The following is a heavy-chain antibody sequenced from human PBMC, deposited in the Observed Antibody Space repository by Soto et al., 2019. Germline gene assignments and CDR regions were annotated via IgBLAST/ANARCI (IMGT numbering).Heavy chain of an antibody. CDR1: GGSISSGGYY. CDR2: IYYSGST. V-gene: IGHV4-31*03. CDR3: ARSLTDRVYYYYYMDV. J-gene: IGHJ6*03. D-gene: IGHD4-4*01. Sequence: SETLSLTCTVSGGSISSGGYYWSWIRQHPGKGLEWIGYIYYSGSTYYNPSLKSRVTISVDTSKNQFSLKLSSVTVADTAVYYCARSLTDRVYYYYYMDVWGQGTTVTVSS.